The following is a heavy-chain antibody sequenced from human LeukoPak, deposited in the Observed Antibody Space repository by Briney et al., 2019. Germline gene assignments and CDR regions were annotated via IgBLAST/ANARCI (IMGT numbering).Heavy chain of an antibody. CDR3: AKDRSYGSGSSNPPFDY. Sequence: GGSLRLSCAASGFTFSSYGMHWVRQAPGKGLEWVAVISYDGTNKYYADSVKGRFTISRDNSKNTLYLQMNSLRAEDTAVYYCAKDRSYGSGSSNPPFDYWGQGTLVTVSS. V-gene: IGHV3-30*18. CDR1: GFTFSSYG. D-gene: IGHD3-10*01. CDR2: ISYDGTNK. J-gene: IGHJ4*02.